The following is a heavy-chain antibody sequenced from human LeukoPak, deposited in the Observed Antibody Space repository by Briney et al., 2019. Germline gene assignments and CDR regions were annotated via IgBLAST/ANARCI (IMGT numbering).Heavy chain of an antibody. CDR3: AKGTRLLYYYDSSGYGDGY. CDR2: ISGSGGST. V-gene: IGHV3-23*01. D-gene: IGHD3-22*01. CDR1: GFTFSDYY. Sequence: GGSLRLSCAASGFTFSDYYMSWIRQAPGKGLEWVSAISGSGGSTYYADSVKGRFTISRDNSKNTLYLQMNSLRAEDTAVYYCAKGTRLLYYYDSSGYGDGYWGQGTLVTVSS. J-gene: IGHJ4*02.